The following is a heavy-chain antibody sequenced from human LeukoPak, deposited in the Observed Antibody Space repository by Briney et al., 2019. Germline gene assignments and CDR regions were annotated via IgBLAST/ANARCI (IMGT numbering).Heavy chain of an antibody. CDR1: GGSSSGYY. Sequence: PSETLSLTCAVYGGSSSGYYWSWIRQPPGKGLEWIGEINHSGSTNYNPSLKSRVTISVDTSKNQFSLKLSSVTAADTAVYYCARRPFGGITMVRGVRLWFDPWGQGTLVTVSS. V-gene: IGHV4-34*01. CDR2: INHSGST. D-gene: IGHD3-10*01. CDR3: ARRPFGGITMVRGVRLWFDP. J-gene: IGHJ5*02.